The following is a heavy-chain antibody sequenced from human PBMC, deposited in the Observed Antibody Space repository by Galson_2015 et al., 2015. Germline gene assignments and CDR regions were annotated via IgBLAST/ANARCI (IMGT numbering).Heavy chain of an antibody. J-gene: IGHJ4*02. CDR1: GFTFSSYG. V-gene: IGHV3-30*18. D-gene: IGHD6-19*01. CDR3: AKDEVDSSGWAYFDY. Sequence: SLRLSCAASGFTFSSYGMHWVRQAPGKGLEWVAVISYDGSNKYYADSVKGRFTISRDNSKNTLYLQMNSLRAEDTAVYYCAKDEVDSSGWAYFDYWGQGTLVTVSS. CDR2: ISYDGSNK.